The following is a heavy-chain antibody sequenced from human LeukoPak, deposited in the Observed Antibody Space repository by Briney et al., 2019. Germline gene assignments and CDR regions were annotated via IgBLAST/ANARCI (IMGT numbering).Heavy chain of an antibody. D-gene: IGHD3-22*01. CDR3: ARARGRTLTYYYDSSEPDAASNWFDP. J-gene: IGHJ5*02. CDR2: INPNSGGT. V-gene: IGHV1-2*02. Sequence: ASVKVSCKASGYTFTGYYMHWVRQAPGQGLEWMGWINPNSGGTNYAQKFQGRVTMTRDTSISTAYMELSRLRSDDTAVYYCARARGRTLTYYYDSSEPDAASNWFDPWGQGTLVTVSS. CDR1: GYTFTGYY.